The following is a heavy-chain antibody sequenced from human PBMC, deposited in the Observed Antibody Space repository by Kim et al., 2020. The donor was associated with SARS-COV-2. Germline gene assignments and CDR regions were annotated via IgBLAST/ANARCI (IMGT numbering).Heavy chain of an antibody. CDR2: IKQDGSEK. V-gene: IGHV3-7*01. CDR1: GFTFSSYW. CDR3: ARDRPSYSSSWYLGGGHCYYYYGMDV. Sequence: GGSLRLSCAASGFTFSSYWMSWVRQAPGKGLEWVANIKQDGSEKYYVDSVKGRFTISRDNAKNSLYLQMNSLRAEDTAVYYCARDRPSYSSSWYLGGGHCYYYYGMDVWGQGTTVTVSS. D-gene: IGHD6-13*01. J-gene: IGHJ6*02.